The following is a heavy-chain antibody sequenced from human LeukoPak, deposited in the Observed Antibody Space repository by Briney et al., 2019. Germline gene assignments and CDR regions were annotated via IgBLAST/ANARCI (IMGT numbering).Heavy chain of an antibody. Sequence: GGSLRLSCAASGFTFSRYGMHWVRQAPGKGLEWVAFIRYEGSDKYYADSVKGRFTISRDNSKNTLYLQMDSLRPEDTAMYYCAKDERILEAGGTGGYYFDYWGQGTLVTVSS. V-gene: IGHV3-30*02. J-gene: IGHJ4*02. CDR3: AKDERILEAGGTGGYYFDY. D-gene: IGHD1-1*01. CDR2: IRYEGSDK. CDR1: GFTFSRYG.